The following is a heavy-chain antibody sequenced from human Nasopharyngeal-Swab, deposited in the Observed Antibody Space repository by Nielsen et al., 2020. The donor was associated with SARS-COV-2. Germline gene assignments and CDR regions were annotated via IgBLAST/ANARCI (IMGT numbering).Heavy chain of an antibody. D-gene: IGHD3-10*01. Sequence: VRQAPGKGLEWVAVISCDGSNKYYADSVKGRFTISRDNSKNTLYLQMNSLRAEDTAVYYCAKLIEEGSGSYYALYYYYGMDVWGQGTTVTVSS. CDR3: AKLIEEGSGSYYALYYYYGMDV. V-gene: IGHV3-30*18. J-gene: IGHJ6*02. CDR2: ISCDGSNK.